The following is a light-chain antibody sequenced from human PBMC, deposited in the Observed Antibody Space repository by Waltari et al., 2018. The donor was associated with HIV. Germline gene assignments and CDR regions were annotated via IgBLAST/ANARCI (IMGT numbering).Light chain of an antibody. V-gene: IGLV1-51*01. CDR2: DNN. Sequence: QSVLTQPPSVSAAPGQKVTISCSGSSPNIGNIYVSWYQQLPGTAPKLLIYDNNKRPSGIPDRFSGSKSGTSATLGITGLQTGDEADYYCGTWDSSLSAWVFGGGTKLTVL. CDR1: SPNIGNIY. CDR3: GTWDSSLSAWV. J-gene: IGLJ3*02.